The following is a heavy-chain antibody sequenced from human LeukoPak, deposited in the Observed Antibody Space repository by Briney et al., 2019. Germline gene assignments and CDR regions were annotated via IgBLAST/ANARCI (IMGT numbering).Heavy chain of an antibody. CDR3: ARIVVVTYYGMDV. CDR2: IYYSGST. CDR1: GGSISTYD. J-gene: IGHJ6*04. V-gene: IGHV4-59*06. Sequence: SETLSLICTVSGGSISTYDWSWVRQPPGKGLDWIGYIYYSGSTYYNPSLKSRVTISVDTFKHQFSMKLSYVTAADTAVYYCARIVVVTYYGMDVWGKGTTVTVSS. D-gene: IGHD3-22*01.